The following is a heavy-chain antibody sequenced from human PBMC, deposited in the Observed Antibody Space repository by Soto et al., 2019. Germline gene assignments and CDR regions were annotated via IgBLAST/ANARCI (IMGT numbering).Heavy chain of an antibody. V-gene: IGHV1-46*01. D-gene: IGHD6-19*01. CDR2: INSSGGST. Sequence: EASVKVSCKTSGYTFTSYYMHWVRQAPGQGPEWMGVINSSGGSTTYAQRFQGRVTMTRDTSTSTVYMELSSLRSEDTAVYYCAREGGIIAVPGVPYYYYGMDVWGQGTTVTVSS. CDR1: GYTFTSYY. J-gene: IGHJ6*02. CDR3: AREGGIIAVPGVPYYYYGMDV.